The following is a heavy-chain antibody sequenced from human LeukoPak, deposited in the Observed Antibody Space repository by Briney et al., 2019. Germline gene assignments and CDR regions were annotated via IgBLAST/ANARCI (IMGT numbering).Heavy chain of an antibody. D-gene: IGHD6-19*01. V-gene: IGHV3-73*01. CDR3: TIPAVGPNGMDV. CDR2: IRSKANSYAT. CDR1: GFTFSGSA. Sequence: GGSLRLSCAASGFTFSGSAMHWVRQASGKGLEWVGRIRSKANSYATAYAASVKGRFTISRDDSKNTAYLQMNSLKTEDTSVYYCTIPAVGPNGMDVWGQGTTVTVSS. J-gene: IGHJ6*02.